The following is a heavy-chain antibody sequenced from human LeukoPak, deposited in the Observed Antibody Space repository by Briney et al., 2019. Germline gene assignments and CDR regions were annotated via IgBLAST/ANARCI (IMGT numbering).Heavy chain of an antibody. Sequence: PGGSLRLPCAASGFTVSSNYMSWVRQAPGKGLEWVSVIYSGGSTYYADSVKGRFTISRDNSKNTLYLQMNSLRAEDTAVYYCARAENYYDSSGYYAYYFDYWGQGTLVTVSS. D-gene: IGHD3-22*01. J-gene: IGHJ4*02. CDR2: IYSGGST. V-gene: IGHV3-66*01. CDR1: GFTVSSNY. CDR3: ARAENYYDSSGYYAYYFDY.